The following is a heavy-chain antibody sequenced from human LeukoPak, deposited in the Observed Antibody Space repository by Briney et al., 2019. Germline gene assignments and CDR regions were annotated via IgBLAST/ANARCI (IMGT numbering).Heavy chain of an antibody. CDR2: IYSDGST. Sequence: GGSLRLSCAASGFTFSSYAMSWVRQAPGKGLEWVSEIYSDGSTYYAASVKGRFSISRDNSKNTVYLQMNSLRVEDTAVYYCARAHNWKYGTFDYWGQGTLVTVSS. V-gene: IGHV3-66*01. J-gene: IGHJ4*02. CDR3: ARAHNWKYGTFDY. D-gene: IGHD1-7*01. CDR1: GFTFSSYA.